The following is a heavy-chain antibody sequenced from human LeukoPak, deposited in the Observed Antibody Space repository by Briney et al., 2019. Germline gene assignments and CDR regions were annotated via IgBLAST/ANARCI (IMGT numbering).Heavy chain of an antibody. J-gene: IGHJ4*02. CDR2: IRYDGSNK. D-gene: IGHD2-21*01. CDR3: AKTWEAYCGGDCYSPFDS. V-gene: IGHV3-30*02. CDR1: KFTFSSYG. Sequence: PTGGSLRLSCAASKFTFSSYGMNWVRQAPGKGLEWVAFIRYDGSNKYYADSVKGRFTISRDNSKDMLYLQMNSLRTDDAAIYYCAKTWEAYCGGDCYSPFDSWGQGTLVTVSS.